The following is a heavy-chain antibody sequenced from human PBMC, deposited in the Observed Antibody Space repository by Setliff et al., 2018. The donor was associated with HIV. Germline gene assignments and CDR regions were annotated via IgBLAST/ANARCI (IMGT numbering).Heavy chain of an antibody. CDR3: ARVQMAYAAFDV. CDR2: INPSSGST. CDR1: GYTLTSYY. V-gene: IGHV1-46*01. J-gene: IGHJ3*01. D-gene: IGHD4-17*01. Sequence: GASVKVSCKASGYTLTSYYMHWVRQAPGQGLEWMGIINPSSGSTTYAQKFQGRVTMTRDTSTSTVYMELSSLRSEDTAVYYCARVQMAYAAFDVWGQGTMVTVSS.